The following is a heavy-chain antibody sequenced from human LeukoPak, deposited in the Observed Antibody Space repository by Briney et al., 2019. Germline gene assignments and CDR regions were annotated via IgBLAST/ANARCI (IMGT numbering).Heavy chain of an antibody. V-gene: IGHV1-18*01. CDR1: GGTFSSYG. J-gene: IGHJ6*02. Sequence: ASVKVSCKASGGTFSSYGISWVRQAPGQGLEWMGWISAYYGNTKYAQKFQGRVTMTTDTSTSTAYMELRSLRSDDTAVYYCAREGVVGATTSGIYYYYGMDVWGQGTTVTVSS. D-gene: IGHD1-26*01. CDR2: ISAYYGNT. CDR3: AREGVVGATTSGIYYYYGMDV.